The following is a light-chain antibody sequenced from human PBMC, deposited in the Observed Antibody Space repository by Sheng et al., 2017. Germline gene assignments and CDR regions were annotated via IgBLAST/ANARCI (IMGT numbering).Light chain of an antibody. CDR3: QQTYTTPPRT. CDR1: LTVSTH. J-gene: IGKJ1*01. CDR2: AAS. V-gene: IGKV1-39*01. Sequence: DIQMTQSPTSLSASVGDRVTITCRTSLTVSTHLNWYQQKPGKAPKILIYAASILHTGVPSRFSGSGSGTEFTLTISSLQSEDAATYYCQQTYTTPPRTFGQWTKV.